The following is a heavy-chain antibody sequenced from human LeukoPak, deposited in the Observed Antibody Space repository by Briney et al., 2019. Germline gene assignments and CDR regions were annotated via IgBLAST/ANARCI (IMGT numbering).Heavy chain of an antibody. CDR3: AREAAAGNGNWFDP. Sequence: SVKVSCKASGGTFSSYAISWVRQAPGQGLEWMGRIIPILGIANYAQKFQGRVTITADKSTSTAYMELSSLRSEDTAMYYCAREAAAGNGNWFDPWGQGTLVTVSS. V-gene: IGHV1-69*04. CDR1: GGTFSSYA. CDR2: IIPILGIA. D-gene: IGHD6-13*01. J-gene: IGHJ5*02.